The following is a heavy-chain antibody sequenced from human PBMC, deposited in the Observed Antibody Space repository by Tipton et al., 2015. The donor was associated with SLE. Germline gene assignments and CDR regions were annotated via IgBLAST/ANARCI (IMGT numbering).Heavy chain of an antibody. CDR3: GKDVRGYSYGPFDH. D-gene: IGHD5-18*01. Sequence: SLRLSCAASGFTFDDYAMHWVRQAPGKGLEWVSGISWNSGSVGYADSVKGRFTISRDNAKKSLYLQMNTLRAEDTASYYCGKDVRGYSYGPFDHWGQGTLVIVSS. CDR2: ISWNSGSV. J-gene: IGHJ4*02. CDR1: GFTFDDYA. V-gene: IGHV3-9*01.